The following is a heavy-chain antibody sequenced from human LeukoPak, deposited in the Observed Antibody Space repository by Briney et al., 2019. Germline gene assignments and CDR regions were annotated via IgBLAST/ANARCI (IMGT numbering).Heavy chain of an antibody. J-gene: IGHJ5*02. CDR2: IDPSDSYT. V-gene: IGHV5-10-1*01. D-gene: IGHD6-6*01. Sequence: GESLKISCKGSGYSFTGYWISWVRLMPGKGLEWMGRIDPSDSYTNYSPSFQGHVTISADKSISTAYLQWSSLKASDTAMYYCARRVSSSGWFDPWGQGTLVTVSS. CDR3: ARRVSSSGWFDP. CDR1: GYSFTGYW.